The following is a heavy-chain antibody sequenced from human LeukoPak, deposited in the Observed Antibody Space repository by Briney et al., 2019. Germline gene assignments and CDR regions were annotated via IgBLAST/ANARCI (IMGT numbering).Heavy chain of an antibody. D-gene: IGHD3-10*01. CDR1: GYTFTSYG. V-gene: IGHV1-18*01. CDR2: ISAYNGNT. CDR3: ARDRPGYTMLRGEFDY. Sequence: ASVKVSCTASGYTFTSYGTSWVRQAPGQGLEWMGWISAYNGNTNYAQKLQGRVTMTTDTSTSTAYMELRSLRSDDTAVYCCARDRPGYTMLRGEFDYWGQGTLVTVSS. J-gene: IGHJ4*02.